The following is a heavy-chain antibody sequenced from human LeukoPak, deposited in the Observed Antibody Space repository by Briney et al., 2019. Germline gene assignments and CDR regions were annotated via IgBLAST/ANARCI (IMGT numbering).Heavy chain of an antibody. CDR3: ARARHHCSSTSCRHCYYYMDV. V-gene: IGHV4-4*07. CDR2: IYTSGST. Sequence: SETLSLTCTVSGGSISSYYWSWIRQPAGKGLEWIGRIYTSGSTNYNPSLKSRVTMSVDTSKNQFSLKLSSVTAADTAVYYCARARHHCSSTSCRHCYYYMDVWGKGTTVTVSS. CDR1: GGSISSYY. D-gene: IGHD2-2*01. J-gene: IGHJ6*03.